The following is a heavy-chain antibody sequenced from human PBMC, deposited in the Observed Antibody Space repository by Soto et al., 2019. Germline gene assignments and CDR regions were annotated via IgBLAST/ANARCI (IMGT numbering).Heavy chain of an antibody. CDR2: IYYRGNT. V-gene: IGHV4-39*01. Sequence: QLQLQESGPGLVKPSEPLSLTCSVSGDSINSDNYYWGWIRQPPGKGLEWIGSIYYRGNTYYNPALNTRVTISLDKSKSQSSLKLNSVTAADSAVYFCARLEGLATISYYFDYWGQGTLVTVSS. CDR3: ARLEGLATISYYFDY. CDR1: GDSINSDNYY. J-gene: IGHJ4*02. D-gene: IGHD3-9*01.